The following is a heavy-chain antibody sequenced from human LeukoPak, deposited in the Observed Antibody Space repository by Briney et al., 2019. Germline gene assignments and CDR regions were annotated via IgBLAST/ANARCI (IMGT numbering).Heavy chain of an antibody. CDR1: GFTFSSYS. CDR3: ARERSPKYFNL. Sequence: GGSLRLSCASSGFTFSSYSVNWVSQAPGKGLEWGSSISSSSSYIYYADSVKGRFTISRDNAKNSLYLQMNSLRAEDTAVYYCARERSPKYFNLWGRGTLVTVSS. J-gene: IGHJ2*01. CDR2: ISSSSSYI. D-gene: IGHD3-3*01. V-gene: IGHV3-21*01.